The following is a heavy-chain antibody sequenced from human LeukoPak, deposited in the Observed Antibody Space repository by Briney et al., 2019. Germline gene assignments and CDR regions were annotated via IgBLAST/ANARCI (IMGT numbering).Heavy chain of an antibody. V-gene: IGHV3-53*01. CDR1: GFTFSSYV. CDR3: ARANGDY. Sequence: GGSLRLSCAVSGFTFSSYVMSWVRQAPGKGLEWVSVTYSGGGTYYADSVKGRFTISRDTSKNTLYLQMNSLRAEDTAVYYCARANGDYWGQGTLVTVSS. J-gene: IGHJ4*02. CDR2: TYSGGGT.